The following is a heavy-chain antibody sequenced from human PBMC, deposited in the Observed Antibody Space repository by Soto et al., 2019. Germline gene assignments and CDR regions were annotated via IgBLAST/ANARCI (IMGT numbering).Heavy chain of an antibody. Sequence: GASVKVSCKASGGTFSSYAISWVRQAPGQGLEWMGGIIPIFGTANYAQKFQGRVTITADESTSTAYMELSSLRSEDTAVYYCARVSGSGYSLGGWFDPWGQGTLVTVSS. J-gene: IGHJ5*02. D-gene: IGHD5-18*01. CDR1: GGTFSSYA. CDR3: ARVSGSGYSLGGWFDP. V-gene: IGHV1-69*13. CDR2: IIPIFGTA.